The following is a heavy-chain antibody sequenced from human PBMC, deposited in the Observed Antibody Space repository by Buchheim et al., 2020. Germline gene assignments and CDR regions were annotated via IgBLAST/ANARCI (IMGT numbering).Heavy chain of an antibody. D-gene: IGHD3-22*01. J-gene: IGHJ5*02. CDR3: ATDHDSSGYFDVS. CDR1: GFMFRKYA. Sequence: EVQLIESGGGLVQPGGSLRLSCAASGFMFRKYAMNWVRQAPGKGLEWVSTIGTDERARHYLDSVNGRFTTSRDNSRNTLYLQMNNLRGEDTAVYFCATDHDSSGYFDVSWGQG. V-gene: IGHV3-23*01. CDR2: IGTDERAR.